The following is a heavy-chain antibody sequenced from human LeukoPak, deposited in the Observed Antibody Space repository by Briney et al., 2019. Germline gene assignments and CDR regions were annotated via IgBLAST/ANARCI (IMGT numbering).Heavy chain of an antibody. CDR3: AKVMKGSERLTMVRGVIIKTAGLYYMDV. D-gene: IGHD3-10*01. J-gene: IGHJ6*03. V-gene: IGHV3-23*01. Sequence: GGSLRLSCAASGFTLSSYAISWVRQAPGKGLEWVSSISASGGSTNYADSVKGRFTISRDNSKNTVYLQMNSLRAEDTAVYYCAKVMKGSERLTMVRGVIIKTAGLYYMDVWGKGTTVTVSS. CDR1: GFTLSSYA. CDR2: ISASGGST.